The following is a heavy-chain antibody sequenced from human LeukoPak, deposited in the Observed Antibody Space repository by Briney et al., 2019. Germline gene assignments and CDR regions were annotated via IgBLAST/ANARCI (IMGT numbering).Heavy chain of an antibody. CDR1: GGSISSSNW. V-gene: IGHV4-4*02. J-gene: IGHJ5*02. CDR2: IYHSGST. CDR3: ASDVAKYNWFDP. Sequence: SETLSLTCAVSGGSISSSNWWSWVRQPPGKGLEWIGEIYHSGSTNYNPSLKSRVTISVDKSKNQFSLKLSSVTAADTAVYYCASDVAKYNWFDPWGQGTLVTVSS. D-gene: IGHD5-12*01.